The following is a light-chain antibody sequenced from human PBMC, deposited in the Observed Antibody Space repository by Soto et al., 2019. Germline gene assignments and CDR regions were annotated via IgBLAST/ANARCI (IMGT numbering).Light chain of an antibody. CDR2: KAS. Sequence: DIQMTQSPSTLSASVGDRITITCRASQSISSWLAWYQQQPGKAPKVLIYKASTLATGVPSRFSGSGSGTEFALTIRSLQPDDFATYYCQQYDNCPLTFGQGTKVDIK. J-gene: IGKJ1*01. CDR3: QQYDNCPLT. V-gene: IGKV1-5*03. CDR1: QSISSW.